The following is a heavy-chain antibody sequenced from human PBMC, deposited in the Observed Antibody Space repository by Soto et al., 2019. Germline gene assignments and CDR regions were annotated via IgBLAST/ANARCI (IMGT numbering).Heavy chain of an antibody. Sequence: SETLSLTCAVYGGSFSGYYWSWIRQPPGKGLEWIGEINHSGSTNYNPSLKSRVTISVDTSKNQFSLKLSSVTAADTAVYYRARGGYCSGGSCYPLDYWGQETLVTV. D-gene: IGHD2-15*01. CDR1: GGSFSGYY. CDR2: INHSGST. J-gene: IGHJ4*02. V-gene: IGHV4-34*01. CDR3: ARGGYCSGGSCYPLDY.